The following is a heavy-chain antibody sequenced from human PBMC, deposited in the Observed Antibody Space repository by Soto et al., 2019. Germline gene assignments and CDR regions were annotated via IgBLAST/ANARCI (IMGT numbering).Heavy chain of an antibody. CDR3: ARGQCTSTICYRQYYAMDV. CDR1: GLTSSNYE. CDR2: IDNRGTNI. D-gene: IGHD2-2*02. V-gene: IGHV3-48*03. Sequence: AGSLRLSCVDSGLTSSNYEMNWVRQAPGKGLEWVSYIDNRGTNIYYADSVKGRFTISRDNAKSALYLQMDSLRADDTAVYYCARGQCTSTICYRQYYAMDVWGKGTTVTVSS. J-gene: IGHJ6*04.